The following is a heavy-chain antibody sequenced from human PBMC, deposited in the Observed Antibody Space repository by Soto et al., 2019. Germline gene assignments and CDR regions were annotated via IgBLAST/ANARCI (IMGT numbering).Heavy chain of an antibody. J-gene: IGHJ6*02. Sequence: ASVKVSCRASGYTFTSYGISWVRQAPGQGLEWMGWISAYNGNTNYAQKLQGRVTMTTDTSTSTAYMELRSLRSDETAVYYCARAIFGVVISNGMDVWGQGTTVTVSS. CDR3: ARAIFGVVISNGMDV. V-gene: IGHV1-18*04. D-gene: IGHD3-3*01. CDR1: GYTFTSYG. CDR2: ISAYNGNT.